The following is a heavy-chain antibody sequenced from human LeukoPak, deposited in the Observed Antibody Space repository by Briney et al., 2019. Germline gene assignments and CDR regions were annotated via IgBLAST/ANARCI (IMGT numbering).Heavy chain of an antibody. CDR1: GYIFINYG. D-gene: IGHD4-17*01. CDR3: ARGDYPGGWFDP. Sequence: GASVKVSCKASGYIFINYGLNWVRQAPGQGLDWMGWISTYNGNTNYAQKLQGRVTMTTDTSTGTAYMELRSLRSDDTAVYYCARGDYPGGWFDPWGQGTLVTVSS. V-gene: IGHV1-18*01. CDR2: ISTYNGNT. J-gene: IGHJ5*02.